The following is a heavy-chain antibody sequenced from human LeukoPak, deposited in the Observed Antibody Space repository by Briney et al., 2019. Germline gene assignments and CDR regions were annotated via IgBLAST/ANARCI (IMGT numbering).Heavy chain of an antibody. Sequence: SVKVSCKASGGTFSSYAISWVRQAPGRGLEWMGGIIPIFGTANYAQKFQGRVTITTDESTSTAYMELSSLRSEDTAVYYCARVRNFDWLDDAFDIWGQGTMVTVSS. D-gene: IGHD3-9*01. J-gene: IGHJ3*02. CDR2: IIPIFGTA. CDR1: GGTFSSYA. CDR3: ARVRNFDWLDDAFDI. V-gene: IGHV1-69*05.